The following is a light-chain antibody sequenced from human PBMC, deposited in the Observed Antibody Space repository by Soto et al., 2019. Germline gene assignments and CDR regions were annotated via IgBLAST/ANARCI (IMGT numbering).Light chain of an antibody. CDR2: DVS. J-gene: IGLJ1*01. CDR1: SSDVGGYNY. Sequence: QSVLTQPPSASGSPGQSVAISCTGTSSDVGGYNYVSWYQQHPGKAPKLMIYDVSKRPSGVPDRFSGSKSGNTASLTISGLQAEDEADYYCCSYAGSNTYVFGTGTKVTVL. V-gene: IGLV2-11*01. CDR3: CSYAGSNTYV.